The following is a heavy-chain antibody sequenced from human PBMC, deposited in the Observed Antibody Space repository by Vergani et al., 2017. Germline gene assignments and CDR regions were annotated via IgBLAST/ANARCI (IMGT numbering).Heavy chain of an antibody. J-gene: IGHJ5*02. Sequence: QLQLQESGPGLVKPSATPSLTCSVSGASIRSSNYYWGWIRQPPGKGLGWIASIYYSGSTYYNPSLKSRVTISVDTSKNQFSLKLSSVTAADTAVYFCARHSTVEWLVKLGWIDPWGQGILVTVSS. V-gene: IGHV4-39*01. CDR3: ARHSTVEWLVKLGWIDP. CDR1: GASIRSSNYY. CDR2: IYYSGST. D-gene: IGHD6-19*01.